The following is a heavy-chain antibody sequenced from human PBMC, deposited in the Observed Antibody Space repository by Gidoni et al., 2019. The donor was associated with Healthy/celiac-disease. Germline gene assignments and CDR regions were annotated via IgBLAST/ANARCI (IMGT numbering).Heavy chain of an antibody. CDR2: ISGSGGST. Sequence: EVQLLESGGGLVQPGGSLRLSCAASGFTFSSYALIWVRQAPGKWLEWVSAISGSGGSTYYADSVKGRFTISRDNSKNTLYLQMNSLRAEDTAVYYCAKLLTRSGGTKIDVDTAMVGYYFDYWGQGTLVTVSS. D-gene: IGHD5-18*01. J-gene: IGHJ4*02. CDR3: AKLLTRSGGTKIDVDTAMVGYYFDY. V-gene: IGHV3-23*01. CDR1: GFTFSSYA.